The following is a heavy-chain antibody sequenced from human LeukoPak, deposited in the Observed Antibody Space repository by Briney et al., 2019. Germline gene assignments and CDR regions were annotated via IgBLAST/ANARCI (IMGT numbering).Heavy chain of an antibody. D-gene: IGHD1-26*01. CDR2: ISRSGTNI. CDR3: ARMGGNLSR. J-gene: IGHJ4*02. CDR1: GFTFSTSD. V-gene: IGHV3-48*03. Sequence: GGSLRLSCVASGFTFSTSDMNWVRQAPGKGLDWVSYISRSGTNIYYAESVKSRFTISRDNAKKSLYLQMNSLRVEDTAVYYCARMGGNLSRWGQGTLVTVSS.